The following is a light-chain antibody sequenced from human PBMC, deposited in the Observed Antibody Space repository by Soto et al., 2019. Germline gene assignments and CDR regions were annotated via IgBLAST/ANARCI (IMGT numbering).Light chain of an antibody. CDR3: DSYTGGSTHVV. J-gene: IGLJ2*01. CDR1: SSDVGGYNY. CDR2: DVY. V-gene: IGLV2-14*01. Sequence: QSALTQPASVSGSPGQSIAISCTGTSSDVGGYNYVSWYQQRPGKAPKLIIYDVYYRPSGVSDRFSGSKSGNTASLIISGLQAEDEWDYYCDSYTGGSTHVVFGGGTKLTVL.